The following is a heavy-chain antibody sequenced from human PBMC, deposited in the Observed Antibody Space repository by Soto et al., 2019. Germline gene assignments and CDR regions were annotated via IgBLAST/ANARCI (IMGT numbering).Heavy chain of an antibody. D-gene: IGHD4-4*01. Sequence: GGSLRLSCAASGFTFSSYGMHWVRQAPGKGLEWVAVIWNDGSNKYYADSVKGRFTISRDNSKNTLYLQMNSLRAEDMAVYYCARYGFGVSPSMTTGFDLWGDGTLVTVS. CDR2: IWNDGSNK. V-gene: IGHV3-33*01. CDR1: GFTFSSYG. J-gene: IGHJ4*01. CDR3: ARYGFGVSPSMTTGFDL.